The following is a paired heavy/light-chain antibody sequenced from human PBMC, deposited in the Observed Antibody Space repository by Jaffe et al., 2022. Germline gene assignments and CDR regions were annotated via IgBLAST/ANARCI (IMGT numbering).Heavy chain of an antibody. CDR3: TTDWGSGNSYKSVFDV. CDR2: IKSKSAGGTT. J-gene: IGHJ3*01. Sequence: EVQLVESGGTLVKPGGSLRLSCAASGFPFSNAWMYWVRQSPGKGLEWVGRIKSKSAGGTTEFAAPVNGRFTISRDDSENTLYLQMSSLKTEDTAVYFCTTDWGSGNSYKSVFDVWGQGTMVTVSS. CDR1: GFPFSNAW. V-gene: IGHV3-15*02. D-gene: IGHD3-10*01.
Light chain of an antibody. CDR3: HQHYITPPWT. J-gene: IGKJ1*01. CDR1: QSVLNRSNNKNY. CDR2: WAS. V-gene: IGKV4-1*01. Sequence: DIVMTQSPDSLTVSLGERATINCKSSQSVLNRSNNKNYLAWYQHKQGQPPKLLIYWASTRESGVPDRFSGSGSGTDFTLTISSLQAEDVAVYYCHQHYITPPWTFGQGTKVEI.